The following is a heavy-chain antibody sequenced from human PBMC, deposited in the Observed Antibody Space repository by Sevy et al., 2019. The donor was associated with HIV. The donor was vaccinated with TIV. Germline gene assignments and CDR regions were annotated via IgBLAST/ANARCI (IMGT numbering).Heavy chain of an antibody. CDR3: ARGDYYGSLYYFDY. J-gene: IGHJ4*02. D-gene: IGHD3-10*01. CDR2: ISSGSSYI. V-gene: IGHV3-21*01. Sequence: GGSLRLPCAASGFTFSNYFINWVRQAPGKGLEWVSSISSGSSYIFYADSLKGRFTISRDNAKNSLYLHMNSLRAEDTAVYYCARGDYYGSLYYFDYWGPGTLVTVSS. CDR1: GFTFSNYF.